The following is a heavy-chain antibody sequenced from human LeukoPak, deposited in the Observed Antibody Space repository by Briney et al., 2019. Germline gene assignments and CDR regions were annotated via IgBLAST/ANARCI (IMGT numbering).Heavy chain of an antibody. CDR2: IYYSGST. V-gene: IGHV4-59*01. Sequence: TASETLSLTCTVSGGSISSYYWSWVRQPPGKGLEWIGYIYYSGSTNYNPSLKSRVTISVDTSKNQFSLKLSSATAADTAVYYCARGGLWSSSGLDYWGQGTLVTVSS. D-gene: IGHD5-18*01. CDR1: GGSISSYY. CDR3: ARGGLWSSSGLDY. J-gene: IGHJ4*02.